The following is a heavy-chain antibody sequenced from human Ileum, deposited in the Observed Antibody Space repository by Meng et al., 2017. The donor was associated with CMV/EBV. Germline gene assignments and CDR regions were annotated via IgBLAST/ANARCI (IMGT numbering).Heavy chain of an antibody. D-gene: IGHD6-13*01. V-gene: IGHV4-30-4*08. Sequence: GQPQESGPGLVKPAQTLSLSCIVSGASISSGDYYWSWIRQPPGKGLEWIGYIFFRGNTYYNPSLNNRVIISIDTPRNQFSLKVDSVTAADTAVYYCARFRIAALGNLFDPWGHGTLVTVSS. CDR1: GASISSGDYY. J-gene: IGHJ5*02. CDR3: ARFRIAALGNLFDP. CDR2: IFFRGNT.